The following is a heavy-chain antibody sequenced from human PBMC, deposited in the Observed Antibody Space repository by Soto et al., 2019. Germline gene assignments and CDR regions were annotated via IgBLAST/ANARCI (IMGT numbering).Heavy chain of an antibody. CDR3: ARSLLRLGELSLSP. V-gene: IGHV4-59*01. Sequence: QVQLQESGPGLVKPSETLSLTCTVSGGSISSYYWSWIRQPPGKGLEWIGYIYYSGSTNYNPSLKSRVTISVDTSKNQFSLKLSSVTAADTAVYYCARSLLRLGELSLSPWGQGTLVTVSS. D-gene: IGHD3-16*02. CDR2: IYYSGST. CDR1: GGSISSYY. J-gene: IGHJ5*02.